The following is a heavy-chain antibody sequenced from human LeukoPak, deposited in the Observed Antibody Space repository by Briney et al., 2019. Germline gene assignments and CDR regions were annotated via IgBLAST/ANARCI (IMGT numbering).Heavy chain of an antibody. CDR3: AREGDYYDSSVEYWFDP. CDR1: GGSISSYY. Sequence: SETLSLTCTVSGGSISSYYWSWIRQPPGKGLEWIGYIYYSGSTNYNPSLKSRVTISVDTSKNQFSLKLSSVTAADTAVYYCAREGDYYDSSVEYWFDPWGQGTLVTVSS. V-gene: IGHV4-59*08. D-gene: IGHD3-22*01. J-gene: IGHJ5*02. CDR2: IYYSGST.